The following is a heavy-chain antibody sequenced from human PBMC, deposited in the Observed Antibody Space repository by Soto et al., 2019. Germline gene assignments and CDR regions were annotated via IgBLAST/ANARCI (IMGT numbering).Heavy chain of an antibody. CDR1: SASISSSSYT. Sequence: SETLSLTCTVSSASISSSSYTWGWIRQPPGKGLEWIGSIYYSGTTYYNTSLNNRVNVSVDTSKNKLSLKVTSVTAADTAVYYCARRLYYDSSGFEGGGMDVWGQGTTVT. CDR3: ARRLYYDSSGFEGGGMDV. J-gene: IGHJ6*02. CDR2: IYYSGTT. D-gene: IGHD3-22*01. V-gene: IGHV4-39*01.